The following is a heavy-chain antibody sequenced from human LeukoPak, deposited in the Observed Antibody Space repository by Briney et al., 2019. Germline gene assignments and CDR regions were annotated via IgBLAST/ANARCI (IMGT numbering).Heavy chain of an antibody. D-gene: IGHD3-22*01. CDR3: SRGLDSRKLGY. Sequence: SQTLSLTCTVSGASFNSDDQYWNWIRQSPGKGLEWIGSIHPSGMLYNNPSLESRVTMSRDTSKNQFSLNLNSVTAADTAVYFCSRGLDSRKLGYWGQEILVTVSS. V-gene: IGHV4-31*03. CDR1: GASFNSDDQY. J-gene: IGHJ4*02. CDR2: IHPSGML.